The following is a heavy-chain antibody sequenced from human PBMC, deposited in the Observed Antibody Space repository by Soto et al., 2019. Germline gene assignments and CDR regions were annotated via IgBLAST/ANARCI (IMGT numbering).Heavy chain of an antibody. CDR3: ARGGRTSPFSY. Sequence: EVQLVESGGGLIQPGGSLRLSCAASGFTVSNSDMSWVRQAPGKGLEWLSLIYNSGSTYYADSVKGRFTMSRDNSKNTLDLQISSLRAEDTAVYYCARGGRTSPFSYWGQGTLVTVSS. CDR2: IYNSGST. CDR1: GFTVSNSD. V-gene: IGHV3-53*01. J-gene: IGHJ4*02. D-gene: IGHD1-1*01.